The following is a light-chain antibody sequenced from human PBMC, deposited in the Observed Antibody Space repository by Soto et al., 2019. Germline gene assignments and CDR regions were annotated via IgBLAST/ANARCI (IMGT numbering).Light chain of an antibody. CDR1: SSDVGGYNY. Sequence: QSALTQPPSASGSPGPSVTISCTGTSSDVGGYNYVSWYQHHPGKAPKLMVYEVSKRPSRVPDRFSGSKSGNTASLTVSGLQAEDEADYYCSSYAASNNYGFGTGTKLTVL. CDR3: SSYAASNNYG. V-gene: IGLV2-8*01. CDR2: EVS. J-gene: IGLJ1*01.